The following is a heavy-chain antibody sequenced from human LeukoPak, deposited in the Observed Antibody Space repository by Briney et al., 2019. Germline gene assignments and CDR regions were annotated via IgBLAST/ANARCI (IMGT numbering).Heavy chain of an antibody. Sequence: ASVKVSCKVSGYTLTEAPIHWGRQAPGKGLEWMGGFDPQDGETIYAQKLQGRVTMTEDTSTNTAYMELSSLRSEATAVYYCATVPRRPRYYYFGMDVWGQGTTVTVSS. D-gene: IGHD6-6*01. J-gene: IGHJ6*02. CDR1: GYTLTEAP. CDR2: FDPQDGET. V-gene: IGHV1-24*01. CDR3: ATVPRRPRYYYFGMDV.